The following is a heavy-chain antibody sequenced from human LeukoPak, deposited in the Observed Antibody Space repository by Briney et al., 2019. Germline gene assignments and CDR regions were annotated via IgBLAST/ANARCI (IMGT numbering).Heavy chain of an antibody. Sequence: SETLSLTCTVSGGSISSSSYYWGWIRQPPGKGLEWIGNMYYSGSTYYNPSLKSVVTISVDTSKNLFSLKLSSVTAADTAVYYCARQINGYNDYWGQGTLVTVSS. CDR1: GGSISSSSYY. J-gene: IGHJ4*02. V-gene: IGHV4-39*01. CDR2: MYYSGST. CDR3: ARQINGYNDY. D-gene: IGHD5-24*01.